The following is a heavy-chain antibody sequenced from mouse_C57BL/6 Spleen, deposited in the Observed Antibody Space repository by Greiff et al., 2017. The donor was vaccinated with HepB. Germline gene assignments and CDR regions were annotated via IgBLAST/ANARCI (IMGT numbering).Heavy chain of an antibody. J-gene: IGHJ2*01. Sequence: VQLQQSGAELVRPGASVTLSCKASGYTFTDYEMHWVKQTPVHGLEWIGAIDPETGGTAYNQKFKGKAILTADKSSSTAYMELRSLTSEDSAVYYCRGGELGPYYFDYWGQGTTLTVSS. CDR3: RGGELGPYYFDY. CDR2: IDPETGGT. V-gene: IGHV1-15*01. CDR1: GYTFTDYE. D-gene: IGHD4-1*01.